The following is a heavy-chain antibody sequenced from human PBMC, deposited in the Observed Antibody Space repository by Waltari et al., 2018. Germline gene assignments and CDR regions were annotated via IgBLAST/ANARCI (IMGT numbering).Heavy chain of an antibody. V-gene: IGHV3-7*01. J-gene: IGHJ3*02. CDR3: ARTQWDSTSRRAFDI. Sequence: EVQLVESGGDLVQPGGSLRLSCAASGFTFRSYWMCWVRQAPGEGLEWVANIKEDGSEKYYVDSVKGRFTISRDNAKNSLYLQMNSLRAEDSAVYYCARTQWDSTSRRAFDIWGQGTVVTVSS. CDR2: IKEDGSEK. CDR1: GFTFRSYW. D-gene: IGHD1-26*01.